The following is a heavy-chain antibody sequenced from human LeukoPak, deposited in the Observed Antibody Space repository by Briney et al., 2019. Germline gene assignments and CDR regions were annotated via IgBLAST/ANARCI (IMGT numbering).Heavy chain of an antibody. CDR2: INQDGSEK. V-gene: IGHV3-7*01. J-gene: IGHJ6*03. D-gene: IGHD6-19*01. CDR1: GFTFSSYW. Sequence: GGSLRLSCAASGFTFSSYWMSWVRQAPGKGLEWVANINQDGSEKYYVDSVKGRFTISRDNAKNSLYLQMNSLRAEDTALYYCERETGYRSGWYYYYYMDVWGKGTTVTISS. CDR3: ERETGYRSGWYYYYYMDV.